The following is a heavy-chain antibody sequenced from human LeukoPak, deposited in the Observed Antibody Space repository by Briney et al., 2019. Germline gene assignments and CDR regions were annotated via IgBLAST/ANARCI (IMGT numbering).Heavy chain of an antibody. Sequence: ASVKVSCKTSGYSFSNYGIVWVRQAPGQGLEWLGWISAKNGNTKNSQRVQGRVTMTTDSSTNMVYFDLRSLTSDDTAVYFCARASDISWPFENWGQGTQVTVSS. V-gene: IGHV1-18*01. CDR2: ISAKNGNT. CDR3: ARASDISWPFEN. CDR1: GYSFSNYG. D-gene: IGHD6-13*01. J-gene: IGHJ4*02.